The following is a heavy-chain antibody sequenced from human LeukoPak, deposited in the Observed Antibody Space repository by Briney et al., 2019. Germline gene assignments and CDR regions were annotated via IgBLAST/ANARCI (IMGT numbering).Heavy chain of an antibody. CDR1: GGSISSYY. V-gene: IGHV4-34*01. Sequence: SETLSLTCTVSGGSISSYYWSWIRQPPGKGLEWIGEINHSGSTNYNPSLKSRVTISVDTSKNQFSLKLSSVTAADTAVYYCARGRPEGSGWYRPYYYVDVWGKGTTVTVSS. J-gene: IGHJ6*03. D-gene: IGHD6-19*01. CDR3: ARGRPEGSGWYRPYYYVDV. CDR2: INHSGST.